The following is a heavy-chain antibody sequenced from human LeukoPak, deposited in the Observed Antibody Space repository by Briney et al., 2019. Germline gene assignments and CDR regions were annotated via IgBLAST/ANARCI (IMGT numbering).Heavy chain of an antibody. CDR3: ARQVVAVAGTGYFDY. J-gene: IGHJ4*02. CDR2: IYYSGST. V-gene: IGHV4-39*01. CDR1: GGSIRSSSYY. Sequence: SETLSLTCTVSGGSIRSSSYYWGWIRQPPGKGLEWIGSIYYSGSTYYNASLKSRGTISVDTSKNQFSLKLNSVTAADTAVYFCARQVVAVAGTGYFDYWGQGTLVTVSS. D-gene: IGHD6-19*01.